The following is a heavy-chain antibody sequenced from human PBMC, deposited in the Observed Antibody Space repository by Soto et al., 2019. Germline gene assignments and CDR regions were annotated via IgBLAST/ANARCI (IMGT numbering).Heavy chain of an antibody. Sequence: PGGSLRLSCAASGFTFSSYAMHWVRQAPGKGLEWVAVISYDGSNKYYADSVKGRFTISRDNSKNTLYLQMNSLRAEDTAVYYYARDPDNPFVVVVAAEGFNYWGQGTLVTVSS. J-gene: IGHJ4*02. CDR3: ARDPDNPFVVVVAAEGFNY. D-gene: IGHD2-15*01. CDR2: ISYDGSNK. CDR1: GFTFSSYA. V-gene: IGHV3-30-3*01.